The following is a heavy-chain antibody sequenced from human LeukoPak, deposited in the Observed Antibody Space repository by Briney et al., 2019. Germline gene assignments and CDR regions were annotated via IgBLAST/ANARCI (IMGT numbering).Heavy chain of an antibody. Sequence: GGSLRLSCAASEFSVGSNYMTWVRQAPGKGLYWVSAISGSGGSTYYADSVKGRFTISRDNSKNTLYLQMNSLRAEDTAVYYCAKDGPYSSSWYWDYWGQGTLVTVSS. CDR1: EFSVGSNY. CDR2: ISGSGGST. V-gene: IGHV3-23*01. J-gene: IGHJ4*02. D-gene: IGHD6-13*01. CDR3: AKDGPYSSSWYWDY.